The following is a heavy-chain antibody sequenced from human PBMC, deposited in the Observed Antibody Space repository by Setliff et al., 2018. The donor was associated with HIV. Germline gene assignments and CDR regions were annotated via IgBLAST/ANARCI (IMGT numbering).Heavy chain of an antibody. J-gene: IGHJ4*02. V-gene: IGHV5-51*01. CDR2: IYPGDSDT. CDR3: ARRDLYCSSTSCPLDY. Sequence: GESLKISCKGSGYSFTTYWIGWVRQMPGKGLEWMGIIYPGDSDTRYSPSFQGQVTISADKSISTAYLQWSSLQASDTAMYYCARRDLYCSSTSCPLDYWGQGTLVTVS. CDR1: GYSFTTYW. D-gene: IGHD2-2*01.